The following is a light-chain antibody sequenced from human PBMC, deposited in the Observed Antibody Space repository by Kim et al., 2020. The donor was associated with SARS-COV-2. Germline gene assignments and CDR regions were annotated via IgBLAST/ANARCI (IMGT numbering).Light chain of an antibody. Sequence: APGKTARITCGGNNIGSKSVHWYQQKPGQAPVLVIHYDSDRTSGIPERFSGSNSGNTATLTISRVQAGDESDYYCQVWDSSSDHVVFGGGTKLSVL. V-gene: IGLV3-21*01. CDR3: QVWDSSSDHVV. CDR2: YDS. J-gene: IGLJ3*02. CDR1: NIGSKS.